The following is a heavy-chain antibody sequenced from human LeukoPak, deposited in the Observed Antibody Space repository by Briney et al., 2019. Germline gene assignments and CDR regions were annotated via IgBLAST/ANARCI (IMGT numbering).Heavy chain of an antibody. CDR3: ARATVTTTGWFDP. V-gene: IGHV3-30*02. CDR2: IRYEGSNK. CDR1: GFTFSSYG. Sequence: SGGSLRLSCAASGFTFSSYGMHWVRQAPGKGLGWVGFIRYEGSNKYYADSVKGRFTISRDNSKNTLYLQMNSLRAEDTAVYYCARATVTTTGWFDPWGQGTLVTVSS. J-gene: IGHJ5*02. D-gene: IGHD4-11*01.